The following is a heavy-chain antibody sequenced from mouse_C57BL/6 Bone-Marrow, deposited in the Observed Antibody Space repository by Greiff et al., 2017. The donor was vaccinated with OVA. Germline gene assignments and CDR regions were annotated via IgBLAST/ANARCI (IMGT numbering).Heavy chain of an antibody. CDR3: ARVGYQYYYAMDY. D-gene: IGHD2-14*01. CDR2: INPSSGYT. J-gene: IGHJ4*01. V-gene: IGHV1-7*01. CDR1: GYTFTSYW. Sequence: QVQLKQSGAELAKPGASVKLSCKASGYTFTSYWMHWVKQRPGQGLEWIGYINPSSGYTKYNQKFKDKATLTADKSSSTANMQLSRLTYEDSAVYYGARVGYQYYYAMDYWGQGTSVTVSS.